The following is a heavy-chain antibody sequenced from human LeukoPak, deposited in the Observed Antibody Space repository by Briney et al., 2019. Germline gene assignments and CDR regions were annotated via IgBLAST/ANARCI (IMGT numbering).Heavy chain of an antibody. CDR3: ARDRGGWFDP. J-gene: IGHJ5*02. Sequence: SETLSPTCTVSGGSISSSSYYWGWIRQPPGKGLEWIGSIYYSGSTYYNPSLKSRVTISVDTSKNQFSLKLSSVTAADTAVYYCARDRGGWFDPWGQGTLVTVSS. CDR1: GGSISSSSYY. V-gene: IGHV4-39*07. D-gene: IGHD5-24*01. CDR2: IYYSGST.